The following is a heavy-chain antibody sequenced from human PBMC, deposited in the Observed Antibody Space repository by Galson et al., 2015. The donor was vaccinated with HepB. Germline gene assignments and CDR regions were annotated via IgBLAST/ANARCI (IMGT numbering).Heavy chain of an antibody. CDR1: GDTFNTYA. V-gene: IGHV1-69*10. CDR3: AIYYCRSPICYTVFDY. J-gene: IGHJ4*02. CDR2: IIPILRVP. D-gene: IGHD2-2*01. Sequence: SVKVSCKASGDTFNTYAVSWLRQAPGQGLEWMGGIIPILRVPNYAQNFQGRLTISADKSTSTAYMELNTLRSEDTAVYYCAIYYCRSPICYTVFDYWGQGTLVTVSS.